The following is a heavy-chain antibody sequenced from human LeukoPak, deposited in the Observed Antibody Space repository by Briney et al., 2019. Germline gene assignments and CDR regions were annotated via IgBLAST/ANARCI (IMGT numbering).Heavy chain of an antibody. CDR1: GGTFSNHA. Sequence: SVKVSCKASGGTFSNHAVSWVRQAPGQGLEWMGGIIPIFGTANYAQKFQGRGTITADESTSTAYMELNSLRSEDTAVYYCARAHRQLERLGRYYFDYWGQGTLVTVSS. CDR2: IIPIFGTA. J-gene: IGHJ4*02. V-gene: IGHV1-69*13. CDR3: ARAHRQLERLGRYYFDY. D-gene: IGHD1-1*01.